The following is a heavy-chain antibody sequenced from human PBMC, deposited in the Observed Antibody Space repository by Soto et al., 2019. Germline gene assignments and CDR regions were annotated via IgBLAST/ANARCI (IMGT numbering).Heavy chain of an antibody. D-gene: IGHD3-22*01. V-gene: IGHV4-34*01. CDR3: ARESGYYYYYYGMDV. Sequence: PSETLSLTCAVYGGSFSGYYWSWIRQPPGKGLEWIGEINHSGSTNYNPSLKSRVTISVDTSKNQFSLKLSSVTAADTAVYYCARESGYYYYYYGMDVWGQGTTVTVSS. CDR2: INHSGST. CDR1: GGSFSGYY. J-gene: IGHJ6*02.